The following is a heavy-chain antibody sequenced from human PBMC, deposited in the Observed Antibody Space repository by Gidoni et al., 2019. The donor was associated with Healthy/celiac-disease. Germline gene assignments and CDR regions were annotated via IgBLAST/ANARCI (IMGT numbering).Heavy chain of an antibody. CDR3: ARGGQWPYKKTWYFDL. CDR1: GGPSSSSY. J-gene: IGHJ2*01. Sequence: QVQLQESGPGLVQPPETLSLTCTVSGGPSSSSYWSWIRQPPGKGLEWIGYIYYSGSTNYNPSLKSRVTISVDTSKNQFSLKLSSVTAADTAVYYCARGGQWPYKKTWYFDLWGRGTLVTVSS. D-gene: IGHD6-19*01. CDR2: IYYSGST. V-gene: IGHV4-59*01.